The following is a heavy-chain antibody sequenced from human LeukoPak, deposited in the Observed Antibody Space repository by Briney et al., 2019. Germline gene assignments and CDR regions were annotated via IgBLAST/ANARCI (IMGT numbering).Heavy chain of an antibody. CDR3: ARDHAYDSSGYYPLGAFDI. J-gene: IGHJ3*02. CDR2: IYYSGST. D-gene: IGHD3-22*01. V-gene: IGHV4-59*01. Sequence: PSETLSLTCTVSGGSISSYYWSWIRQPPGKGLEWIGYIYYSGSTNYNPSLKSRVTISVDTSKNQFSLKLSSVTAADTAVYYCARDHAYDSSGYYPLGAFDIWGQGTMVTVSS. CDR1: GGSISSYY.